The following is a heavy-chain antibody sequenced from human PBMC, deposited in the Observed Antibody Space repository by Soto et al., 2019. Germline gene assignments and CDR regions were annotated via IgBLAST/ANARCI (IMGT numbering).Heavy chain of an antibody. J-gene: IGHJ4*02. CDR3: ARHVSTYYYGSGSYLDY. Sequence: SETLSLTCTVSGGSISSYYWSWIRQPPGKGLEWIGYIYYSGSTNYNPSLESRVTISVDTSKNKFSLKLSSVTAADTAVYYCARHVSTYYYGSGSYLDYWGQGTLVTVSS. CDR2: IYYSGST. D-gene: IGHD3-10*01. V-gene: IGHV4-59*08. CDR1: GGSISSYY.